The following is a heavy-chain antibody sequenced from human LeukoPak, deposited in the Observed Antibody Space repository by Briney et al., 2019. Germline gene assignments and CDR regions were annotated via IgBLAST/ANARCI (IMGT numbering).Heavy chain of an antibody. CDR1: GYIFTSYY. Sequence: ASVKVSCKASGYIFTSYYLHWVRQAPGQGLEWMGIINPSDSGTSYAQKFQGRVTMTRDTSTSTVYMELSSLRSEDTAVYYCARGFQYYYDSSGYYFWFDPWGQGTLVTVSS. CDR3: ARGFQYYYDSSGYYFWFDP. V-gene: IGHV1-46*01. CDR2: INPSDSGT. J-gene: IGHJ5*02. D-gene: IGHD3-22*01.